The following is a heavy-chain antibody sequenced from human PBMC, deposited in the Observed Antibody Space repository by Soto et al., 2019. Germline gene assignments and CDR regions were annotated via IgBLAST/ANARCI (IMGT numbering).Heavy chain of an antibody. J-gene: IGHJ5*02. CDR3: AIPPLSISAGLRRKNWFDP. D-gene: IGHD6-13*01. V-gene: IGHV1-3*01. CDR2: INAGNGNT. CDR1: GYTFTSYA. Sequence: GASVKVSCKASGYTFTSYAMHWVRQAPGQRLEWMGWINAGNGNTKYSQKFQRRVTITRDTSASTAYMELSSLRSEDTAVYYCAIPPLSISAGLRRKNWFDPRGQGPLVTLSS.